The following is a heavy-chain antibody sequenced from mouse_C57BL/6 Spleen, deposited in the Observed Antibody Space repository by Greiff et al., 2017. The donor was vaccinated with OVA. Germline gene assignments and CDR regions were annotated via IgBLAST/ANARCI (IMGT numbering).Heavy chain of an antibody. D-gene: IGHD1-1*01. V-gene: IGHV1-82*01. CDR3: ARPENYGSPWFAS. CDR2: IYPGDGDT. Sequence: QVQLKESGPELVKPGASVKISCKASGYAFSSSWMNWVKQRPGKGLEWIGRIYPGDGDTNYNGKFKGKATLTADKSSSTAYMQLSSLTSEDSAVXFCARPENYGSPWFASWAKGTLATVSA. J-gene: IGHJ3*01. CDR1: GYAFSSSW.